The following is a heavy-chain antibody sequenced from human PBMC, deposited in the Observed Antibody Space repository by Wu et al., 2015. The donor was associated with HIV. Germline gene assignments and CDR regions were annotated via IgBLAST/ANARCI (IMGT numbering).Heavy chain of an antibody. Sequence: QVQLVQSGAEVKKPGSSVKVSCKASGGTFSSYAISWVRQAPGQGLEWMGRIIPIFGTANYAQKFQGRVTITADESTSTAYMELSSLRSEDTAVYYCARGGGYCSGGSCYPSLVVQGGMDVWGQGTTVTVSS. CDR3: ARGGGYCSGGSCYPSLVVQGGMDV. J-gene: IGHJ6*02. CDR1: GGTFSSYA. V-gene: IGHV1-69*13. D-gene: IGHD2-15*01. CDR2: IIPIFGTA.